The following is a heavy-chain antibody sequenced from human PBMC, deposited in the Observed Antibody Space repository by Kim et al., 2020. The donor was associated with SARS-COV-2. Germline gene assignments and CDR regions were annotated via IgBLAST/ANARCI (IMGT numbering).Heavy chain of an antibody. CDR1: GASVSNSNW. CDR2: IYHSGNT. D-gene: IGHD2-15*01. CDR3: GKTPDFYYGMDV. J-gene: IGHJ6*01. Sequence: SETLSLTCAVSGASVSNSNWWSWVRQLPGKGLEWIGEIYHSGNTNYNPSLKSRVTISLDKSKNQFSLNLSSVTAADTAVYYCGKTPDFYYGMDVWGQGTTVTVSS. V-gene: IGHV4-4*02.